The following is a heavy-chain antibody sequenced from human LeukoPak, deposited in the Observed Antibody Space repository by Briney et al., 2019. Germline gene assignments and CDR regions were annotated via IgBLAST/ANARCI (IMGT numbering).Heavy chain of an antibody. V-gene: IGHV3-23*01. J-gene: IGHJ4*02. D-gene: IGHD6-13*01. CDR2: ISSGGCTT. CDR3: AKRIQYSCSWYYFQN. CDR1: GFTFSSYA. Sequence: PGGSLRLSCAASGFTFSSYAMSWVRQAPGKGLEWVSSISSGGCTTYYADSVKGRFTIPRDNSKNTLYLQMNSLRADDTAVYYCAKRIQYSCSWYYFQNWGQGTLVTVSS.